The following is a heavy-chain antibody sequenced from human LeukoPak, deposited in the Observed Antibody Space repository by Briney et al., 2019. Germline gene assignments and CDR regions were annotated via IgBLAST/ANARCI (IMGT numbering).Heavy chain of an antibody. J-gene: IGHJ4*02. D-gene: IGHD6-19*01. CDR1: GCTFSSYW. CDR3: AKDSGSSSHFDY. Sequence: GGSLRLSCAASGCTFSSYWTSWVRQAPGKGLQWVANIKQDGSEKYYVDSVKGRFTISRDNAKNSLYLQMNSLRAEDTAVYYCAKDSGSSSHFDYWGQGTLVTVSS. CDR2: IKQDGSEK. V-gene: IGHV3-7*03.